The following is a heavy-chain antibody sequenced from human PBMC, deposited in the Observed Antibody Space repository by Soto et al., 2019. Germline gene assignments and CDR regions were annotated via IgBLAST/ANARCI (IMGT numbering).Heavy chain of an antibody. CDR1: GYIFTNND. Sequence: ASVKVSCKASGYIFTNNDVSWVRQATGQGLEWIGWMNPGSGDTGYAQKFQGRVSMTGDISIATAYMELSSLRSDDTAIYYCARMATFGSLNWFDPWGQGTLVTVSS. D-gene: IGHD3-16*01. J-gene: IGHJ5*02. CDR3: ARMATFGSLNWFDP. V-gene: IGHV1-8*01. CDR2: MNPGSGDT.